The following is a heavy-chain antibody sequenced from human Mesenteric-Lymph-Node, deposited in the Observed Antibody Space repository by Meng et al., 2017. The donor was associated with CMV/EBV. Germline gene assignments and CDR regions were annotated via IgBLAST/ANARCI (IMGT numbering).Heavy chain of an antibody. D-gene: IGHD6-13*01. J-gene: IGHJ4*02. CDR3: ARWVYGYFDY. V-gene: IGHV4-59*01. Sequence: SETLSLTCTVSGDSISDYYWSWLRQPPGKGLEWIGYLSYIGSATYNPSLKSRVTISGDTSKNQFSLKLSSVTAADTAVYYCARWVYGYFDYWGQGTLVTVSS. CDR2: LSYIGSA. CDR1: GDSISDYY.